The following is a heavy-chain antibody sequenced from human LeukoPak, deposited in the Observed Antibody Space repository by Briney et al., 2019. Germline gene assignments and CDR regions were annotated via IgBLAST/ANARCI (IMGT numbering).Heavy chain of an antibody. CDR2: MNPNSANT. CDR3: AIRFSRGSGSAIDY. Sequence: ASVKVSRKASGYTFTSYDINWVRQAPGQGLEWMGWMNPNSANTGYAQNFQGRVTMTRNTSISTAYMELSSLRSEDTAVYYCAIRFSRGSGSAIDYWGQGTLATVSS. J-gene: IGHJ4*02. V-gene: IGHV1-8*01. CDR1: GYTFTSYD. D-gene: IGHD3-10*01.